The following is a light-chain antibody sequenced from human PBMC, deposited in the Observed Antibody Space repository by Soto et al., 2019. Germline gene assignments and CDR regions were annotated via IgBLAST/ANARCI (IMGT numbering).Light chain of an antibody. Sequence: EIVLTQSPGTLSLSPGERATLSCRASQSVSSSYLAWYQQKPGQAPRLLIYGASSRATGIPDRFSGSGSGTDFTLTISSLEPEDFAIYYCQQRSDWPPYTFGQGTKVEV. V-gene: IGKV3D-20*02. CDR2: GAS. J-gene: IGKJ2*01. CDR3: QQRSDWPPYT. CDR1: QSVSSSY.